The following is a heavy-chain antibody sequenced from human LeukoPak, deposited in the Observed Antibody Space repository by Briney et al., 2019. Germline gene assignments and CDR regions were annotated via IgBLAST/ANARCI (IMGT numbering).Heavy chain of an antibody. CDR1: GYTFTGYH. CDR3: ARDSGWEVVLYASEI. V-gene: IGHV1-2*04. D-gene: IGHD1-26*01. J-gene: IGHJ3*02. Sequence: ASVKVSCKASGYTFTGYHIHWVRQAPGQGLEWMVWINPKSGGTNYAQKLEGWVTMTRDTSMSTVYMELSRLKSDDTAVYYCARDSGWEVVLYASEIWGQGTMVTVSS. CDR2: INPKSGGT.